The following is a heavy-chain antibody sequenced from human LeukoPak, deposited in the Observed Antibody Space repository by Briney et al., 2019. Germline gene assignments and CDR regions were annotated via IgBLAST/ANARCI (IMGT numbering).Heavy chain of an antibody. CDR3: ARALRITMVRGSRPVVYNWFDP. Sequence: ASAKVSCKASGYTFTSYYMHWVRQAPGQGLEWMGIINPSGGSTSYAQKFRGRVTMTRDTSTSTVYMELSSLRSEDTAVYYCARALRITMVRGSRPVVYNWFDPWGQGTLVTVSS. D-gene: IGHD3-10*01. J-gene: IGHJ5*02. CDR1: GYTFTSYY. V-gene: IGHV1-46*01. CDR2: INPSGGST.